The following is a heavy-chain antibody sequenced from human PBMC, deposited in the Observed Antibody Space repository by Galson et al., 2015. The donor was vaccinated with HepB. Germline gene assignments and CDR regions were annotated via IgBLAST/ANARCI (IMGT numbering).Heavy chain of an antibody. CDR1: GFTFRNYG. CDR2: ISNDGSNK. V-gene: IGHV3-30*18. J-gene: IGHJ5*02. D-gene: IGHD3-9*01. CDR3: AKDAGFTILFNWFDP. Sequence: SLRLSCAASGFTFRNYGMHWVRQAPGKGLEWVAVISNDGSNKKFADSVKGRFTISRDNSKNTLHLQMNSLRPEDTALYYCAKDAGFTILFNWFDPWGPGTLVTVSS.